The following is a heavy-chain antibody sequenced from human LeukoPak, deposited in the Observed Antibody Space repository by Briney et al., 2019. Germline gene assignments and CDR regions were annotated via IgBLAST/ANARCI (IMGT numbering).Heavy chain of an antibody. Sequence: SVKVSCKASGGTFSSYAISWVRQAPGQGLEWMGGIIPIFGTANYAQKFQGRVTITTDESTSTAYMELSSLRSEDTAVYYCARRVPYDSGNYYNPLGYWGQGTLVTVSS. D-gene: IGHD3-10*01. J-gene: IGHJ4*02. V-gene: IGHV1-69*05. CDR3: ARRVPYDSGNYYNPLGY. CDR2: IIPIFGTA. CDR1: GGTFSSYA.